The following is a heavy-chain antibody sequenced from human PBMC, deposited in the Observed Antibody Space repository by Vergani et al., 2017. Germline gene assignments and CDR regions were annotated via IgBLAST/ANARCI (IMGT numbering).Heavy chain of an antibody. Sequence: EVQLLESGGGLVQPGGSLRLSCAASGFTFSSYAMSWVRQAPGKGLEWVSAISGSGGSTYYADSVKGRFTISRDNSKNTLLLKMNSLRAEDTAVYYCAKAPQYYYDSEGYFQHWGQGTLVTVSS. CDR3: AKAPQYYYDSEGYFQH. J-gene: IGHJ1*01. V-gene: IGHV3-23*01. CDR2: ISGSGGST. D-gene: IGHD3-22*01. CDR1: GFTFSSYA.